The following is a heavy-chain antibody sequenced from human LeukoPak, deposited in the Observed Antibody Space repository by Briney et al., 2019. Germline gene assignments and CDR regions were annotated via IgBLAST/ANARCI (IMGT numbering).Heavy chain of an antibody. CDR3: ARDHMAAGPLDY. CDR2: IYYSGSS. CDR1: GGSISSGGYY. Sequence: SETLSLTCAVSGGSISSGGYYWSWIRQHPEKGLEWIGYIYYSGSSYYSPSLRSRVTMSVDTSKNQFSLRLSSVTAADTAVYYCARDHMAAGPLDYWGQGTLVTVSS. V-gene: IGHV4-31*11. J-gene: IGHJ4*02. D-gene: IGHD6-13*01.